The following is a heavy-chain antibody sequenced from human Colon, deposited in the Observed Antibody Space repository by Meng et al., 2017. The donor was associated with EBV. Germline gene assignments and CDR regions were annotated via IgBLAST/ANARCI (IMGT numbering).Heavy chain of an antibody. CDR1: GGSLSSRNW. D-gene: IGHD2-21*02. Sequence: QAQWRESGPGLGNPSGTLPLTCAGPGGSLSSRNWGSWVRPPPGKGLEWIGEISHSGSTNYNPSIKSRVTISVDESKNQFSLRLSSVTAADTAVYYCARVGAYCGGDCYHPRWGQGTLVTVSS. CDR3: ARVGAYCGGDCYHPR. CDR2: ISHSGST. J-gene: IGHJ4*02. V-gene: IGHV4-4*02.